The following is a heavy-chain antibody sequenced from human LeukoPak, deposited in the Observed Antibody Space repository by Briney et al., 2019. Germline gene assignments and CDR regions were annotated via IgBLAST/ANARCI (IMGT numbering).Heavy chain of an antibody. V-gene: IGHV4-39*07. CDR1: GGSISSSSYY. D-gene: IGHD5-24*01. CDR2: IYYSGST. J-gene: IGHJ3*02. Sequence: SETLSLTCTVSGGSISSSSYYWGWIRQPPGKGLEWIGSIYYSGSTYYNPSLKSRVTISVDTSKNQFSLKLSSVTAADTAVYYCARDPGDGYNRGAFDIWGQGAMVTVSS. CDR3: ARDPGDGYNRGAFDI.